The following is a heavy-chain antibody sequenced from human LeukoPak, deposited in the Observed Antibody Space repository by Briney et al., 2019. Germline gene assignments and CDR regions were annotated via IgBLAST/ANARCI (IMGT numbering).Heavy chain of an antibody. V-gene: IGHV4-34*01. Sequence: SETLSLTCAVYGGSFSGYYWSWIRQPPGKGLEWIGEINHSGSTNYNPSLKSRVTISVDTSKNQFSLKLSSVTAADTAVYYCARGPRANIVATRPFDYWGQGTLVTVSS. CDR2: INHSGST. J-gene: IGHJ4*02. CDR1: GGSFSGYY. D-gene: IGHD5-12*01. CDR3: ARGPRANIVATRPFDY.